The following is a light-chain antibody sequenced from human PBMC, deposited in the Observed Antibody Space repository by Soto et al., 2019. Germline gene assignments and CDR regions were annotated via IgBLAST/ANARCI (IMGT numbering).Light chain of an antibody. CDR1: QDISNY. CDR3: QQYGSSLT. J-gene: IGKJ4*01. V-gene: IGKV1-33*01. CDR2: DAS. Sequence: DIQMTESPSALCASVGDIFTITCQASQDISNYLNWYQQKPGKAPKLLIYDASNLETGVPSRFSGSGSGTDFTLTISRLEPEDFAVYYCQQYGSSLTFGGGTKVDIK.